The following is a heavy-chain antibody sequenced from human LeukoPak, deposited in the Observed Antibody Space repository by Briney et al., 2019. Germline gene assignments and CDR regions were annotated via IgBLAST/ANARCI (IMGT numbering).Heavy chain of an antibody. D-gene: IGHD2-15*01. CDR1: GFTFSNYG. CDR3: ARHASSHYFDS. V-gene: IGHV3-33*01. CDR2: IWFDGSGT. J-gene: IGHJ4*02. Sequence: GGSLRHSCVASGFTFSNYGMHWVRQAPGKGLEWVAIIWFDGSGTYYADSVKGRVTFSRDNSKNILYLQMNSLRAEDTAVYYCARHASSHYFDSWGQGTLVTVSS.